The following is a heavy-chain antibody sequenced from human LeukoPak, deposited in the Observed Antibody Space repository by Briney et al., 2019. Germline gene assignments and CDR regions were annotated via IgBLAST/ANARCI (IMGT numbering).Heavy chain of an antibody. D-gene: IGHD6-13*01. CDR2: IYYSGST. J-gene: IGHJ6*02. V-gene: IGHV4-30-4*01. CDR3: ARAIGYSSSWCRYYYYGMDV. CDR1: GGSISSGDYY. Sequence: SETLPLTCTVSGGSISSGDYYWSWIRQPPGKGLEWIGYIYYSGSTYYNPSLKSRVTISVDTSKNQFSLKLSSVTAADTAVYYCARAIGYSSSWCRYYYYGMDVWGQGTTVTVSS.